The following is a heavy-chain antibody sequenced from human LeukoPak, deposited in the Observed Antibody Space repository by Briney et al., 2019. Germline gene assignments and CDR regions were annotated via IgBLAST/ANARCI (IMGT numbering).Heavy chain of an antibody. V-gene: IGHV1-2*02. Sequence: EASVKVSCKASGYTFTGYYMHWVRQAPGQGLEWMGWINPNSGGTNYAQKFQGRVTMTRDTSISTAYMELSRLRSDDTAVYYCARSGIVGATTSYYYYYMDVWGKGTTVTVSS. CDR2: INPNSGGT. J-gene: IGHJ6*03. D-gene: IGHD1-26*01. CDR1: GYTFTGYY. CDR3: ARSGIVGATTSYYYYYMDV.